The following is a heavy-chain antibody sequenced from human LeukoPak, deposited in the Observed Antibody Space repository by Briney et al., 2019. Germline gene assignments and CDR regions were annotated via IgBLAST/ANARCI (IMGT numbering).Heavy chain of an antibody. D-gene: IGHD6-19*01. CDR1: GFTFSNYA. CDR2: ISYDGTNK. Sequence: PGGSLRLSCAASGFTFSNYAIHWVRQAPGKGLEWVSVISYDGTNKYYADSVKGRFTISRDNSKNTLYLQMNSLRAEDTALYYCARVGVVAGTYRLSYYYYYMDVWGKGTTVTVSS. J-gene: IGHJ6*03. V-gene: IGHV3-30*04. CDR3: ARVGVVAGTYRLSYYYYYMDV.